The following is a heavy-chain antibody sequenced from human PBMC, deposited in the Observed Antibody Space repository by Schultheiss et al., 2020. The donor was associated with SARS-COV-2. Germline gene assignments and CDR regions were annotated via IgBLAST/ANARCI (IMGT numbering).Heavy chain of an antibody. V-gene: IGHV4-34*01. CDR3: ARVYDTVLATNWYFDL. CDR2: INHSGST. Sequence: SETLSLTCAVYGGSFCGYYWSWIRQPPGKGLEWIGEINHSGSTNYNPSLKSRVTISVDTSKNQFSLKLSSVTAADTAVYYCARVYDTVLATNWYFDLWGRGTLVTVSS. CDR1: GGSFCGYY. D-gene: IGHD2-21*01. J-gene: IGHJ2*01.